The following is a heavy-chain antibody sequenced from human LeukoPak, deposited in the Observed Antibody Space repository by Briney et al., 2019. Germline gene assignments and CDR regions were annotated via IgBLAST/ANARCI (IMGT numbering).Heavy chain of an antibody. CDR1: GGSINSGAYY. D-gene: IGHD3-22*01. J-gene: IGHJ4*02. CDR2: IFYNGNT. Sequence: SSETLSLTCTVSGGSINSGAYYWSWIRQHPGKGLEWIGYIFYNGNTFYNPSLQSRVTISMDTSQNQFSLKLSSVTAADTAVYYCARDFADSSGSPIPVTDYWGQGTLVTVSS. CDR3: ARDFADSSGSPIPVTDY. V-gene: IGHV4-31*03.